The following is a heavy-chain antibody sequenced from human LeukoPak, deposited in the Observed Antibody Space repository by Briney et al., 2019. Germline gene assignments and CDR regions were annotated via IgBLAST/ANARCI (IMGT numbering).Heavy chain of an antibody. D-gene: IGHD3-22*01. V-gene: IGHV3-23*01. CDR2: ISGSGGST. CDR1: GFTFSSYG. J-gene: IGHJ3*02. CDR3: AKGQLITLDAFDI. Sequence: GGSLRLSCAASGFTFSSYGMSWVRQAPGKGLEWVSAISGSGGSTYYADSVKGRFTISRDNSKNTLYLQMNSLRAEDTAVYYCAKGQLITLDAFDIWGQGTMVTVSS.